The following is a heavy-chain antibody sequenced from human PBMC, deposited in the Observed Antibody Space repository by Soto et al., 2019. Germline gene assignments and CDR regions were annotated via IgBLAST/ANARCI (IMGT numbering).Heavy chain of an antibody. CDR3: ARDPSRRAPPDY. D-gene: IGHD6-6*01. CDR2: ISSTSAYT. CDR1: GFTFSDYY. Sequence: QAQLVESGGGLVKPGGSLRLSCAASGFTFSDYYMTWFRQAPGKGLEWVSYISSTSAYTNYADSVRGRFTISRDNAKNSLYLQMTSLTDEDTPVYYCARDPSRRAPPDYWGQGTLVTVSS. J-gene: IGHJ4*02. V-gene: IGHV3-11*05.